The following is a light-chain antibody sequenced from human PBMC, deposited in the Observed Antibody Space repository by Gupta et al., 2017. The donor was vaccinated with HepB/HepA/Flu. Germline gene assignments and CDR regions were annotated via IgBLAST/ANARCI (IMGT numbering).Light chain of an antibody. CDR2: GAS. Sequence: EIVLTQSPGTLSLSPGERATLSCRARQSVTNNYLAWYQKKPGQAPMLLIYGASIRAKVIQDMFRDNQYGTDVTLSIRRRDPVDLAVYYCLLKGREDPKRNFGQGTKMQIK. CDR3: LLKGREDPKRN. V-gene: IGKV3-20*01. CDR1: QSVTNNY. J-gene: IGKJ2*02.